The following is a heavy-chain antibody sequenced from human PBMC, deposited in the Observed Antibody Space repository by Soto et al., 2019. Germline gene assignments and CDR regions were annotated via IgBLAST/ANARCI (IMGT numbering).Heavy chain of an antibody. V-gene: IGHV3-23*01. CDR1: GFTFSSYG. CDR2: VSSSGGTT. CDR3: AKLSRGVVVPAAMY. D-gene: IGHD2-2*01. J-gene: IGHJ4*01. Sequence: EVQLLESGGGLVQPGGSLRLSCAASGFTFSSYGMSWVRQAPGKGLEWVSAVSSSGGTTNYAGSVKGRFTISRDNSKNTLYLQMNSLRAEDTAVYYCAKLSRGVVVPAAMYWGQGTLVTVSS.